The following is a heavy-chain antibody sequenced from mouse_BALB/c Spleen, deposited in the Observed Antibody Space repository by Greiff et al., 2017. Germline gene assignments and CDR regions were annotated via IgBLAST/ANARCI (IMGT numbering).Heavy chain of an antibody. CDR3: ARWDYGSSSYYFDY. D-gene: IGHD1-1*01. J-gene: IGHJ2*01. V-gene: IGHV5-6-5*01. CDR1: GFTFSSYA. Sequence: EVKLMESGGGLVKPGGSLKLSCAASGFTFSSYAMSWVRQTPEKRLEWVASISSGGSTYYPDSVKGRFTISRDNARNILYLQMSSLRSEDTAMYYCARWDYGSSSYYFDYWGQGTTLTVSS. CDR2: ISSGGST.